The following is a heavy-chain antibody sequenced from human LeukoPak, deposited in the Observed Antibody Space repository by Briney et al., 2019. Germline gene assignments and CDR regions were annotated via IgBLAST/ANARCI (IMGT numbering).Heavy chain of an antibody. CDR2: ISSSSGYI. CDR1: GFIFSSYE. CDR3: ARDSSGWTYYLDY. J-gene: IGHJ4*02. V-gene: IGHV3-21*01. D-gene: IGHD6-19*01. Sequence: GGSLRLSCAASGFIFSSYEMNWVRQAPGKGLEWVSSISSSSGYIYYADSVKGRFTISRDNAKNSLYLQMNSLRPEDTAVYYCARDSSGWTYYLDYWGRGTLVTVSS.